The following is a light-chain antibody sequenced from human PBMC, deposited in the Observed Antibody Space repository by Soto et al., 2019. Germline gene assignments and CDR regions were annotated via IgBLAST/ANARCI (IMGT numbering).Light chain of an antibody. CDR1: QSITGNY. CDR2: GAS. J-gene: IGKJ5*01. Sequence: DIVLTQSPGTLSLSPGDRATLSCRASQSITGNYLAWHQQKPGQAPKLLIYGASSGATGIPDRFSGSGSGTDFTLTISRLEPEDFAVYYCQHFGGSLPVTFGQGTRLEIK. CDR3: QHFGGSLPVT. V-gene: IGKV3-20*01.